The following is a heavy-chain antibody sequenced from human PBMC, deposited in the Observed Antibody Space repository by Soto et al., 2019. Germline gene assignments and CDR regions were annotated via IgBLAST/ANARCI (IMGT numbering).Heavy chain of an antibody. CDR3: ARDRGLSSDGDYLYYYYDMDV. D-gene: IGHD4-17*01. J-gene: IGHJ6*03. Sequence: PGGSLRLSCAASGFTFSSYWMHWVRQAPGKGLVWVSRINSDGSSTSYADSVKGRFTISRDNAKNTLYLQMNSLRAEDTAVYYCARDRGLSSDGDYLYYYYDMDVWGKGTTVTVSS. V-gene: IGHV3-74*01. CDR2: INSDGSST. CDR1: GFTFSSYW.